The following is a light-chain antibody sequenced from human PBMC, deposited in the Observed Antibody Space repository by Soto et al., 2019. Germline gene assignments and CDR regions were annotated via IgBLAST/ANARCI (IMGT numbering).Light chain of an antibody. V-gene: IGKV1-9*01. CDR1: QGINSF. CDR2: AAS. J-gene: IGKJ1*01. CDR3: QQYNSYS. Sequence: IQLTPSPSSLSASVGDRVTITCRASQGINSFLAWYQQKPGKAPKLLIYAASTLQSGVPSRFSGSGSGTEFTLTISSLQPDDFATYYCQQYNSYSFGQGTKVDIK.